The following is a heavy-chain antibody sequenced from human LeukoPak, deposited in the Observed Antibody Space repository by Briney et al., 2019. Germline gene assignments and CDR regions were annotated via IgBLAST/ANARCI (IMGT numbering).Heavy chain of an antibody. CDR1: GFTFSSYG. J-gene: IGHJ4*02. Sequence: PGGSLRLSCAATGFTFSSYGMHWVRQAPGKGLEWVAVISYDGNNKYYADSVKGRFSISRDNSKQTLNLQMNSLRSEDTAGYYLAKVEYSSGWDGHFEYWGQGTLVTVSS. D-gene: IGHD6-19*01. CDR2: ISYDGNNK. V-gene: IGHV3-30*18. CDR3: AKVEYSSGWDGHFEY.